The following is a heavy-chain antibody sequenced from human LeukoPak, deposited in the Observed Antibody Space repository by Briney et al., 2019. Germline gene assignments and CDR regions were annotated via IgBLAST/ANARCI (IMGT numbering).Heavy chain of an antibody. CDR3: AREEYSTSFDY. CDR2: VWDDGNEQ. CDR1: GFSFNSHI. V-gene: IGHV3-33*01. Sequence: PGGSLRLSCAASGFSFNSHIMHWVRQAPDKGLEWVALVWDDGNEQYYADPVKGRFTNSRDNSKNTLYLQMNSLRVEDTAVYYCAREEYSTSFDYWGQGTLVTVSP. J-gene: IGHJ4*02. D-gene: IGHD6-6*01.